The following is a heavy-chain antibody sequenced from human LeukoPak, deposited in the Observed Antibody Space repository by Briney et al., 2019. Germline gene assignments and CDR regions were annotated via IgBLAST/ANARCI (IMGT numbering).Heavy chain of an antibody. CDR1: GFIVSSSY. V-gene: IGHV3-53*01. D-gene: IGHD3-10*01. CDR2: IYGGGST. Sequence: GGSLRLSCAASGFIVSSSYMTWVRQAPGQGLEWVSIIYGGGSTYYADSVKGRFTISRDNSKNTLSLQMNSLRDEDTAVYYCVLLPGSGYWGHGAMVNVPS. CDR3: VLLPGSGY. J-gene: IGHJ4*01.